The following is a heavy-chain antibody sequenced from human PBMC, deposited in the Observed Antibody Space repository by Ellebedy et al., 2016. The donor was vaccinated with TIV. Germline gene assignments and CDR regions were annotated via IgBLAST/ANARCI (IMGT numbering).Heavy chain of an antibody. J-gene: IGHJ2*01. CDR2: IYPGDSDT. CDR1: GYSFTSYW. V-gene: IGHV5-51*01. D-gene: IGHD7-27*01. CDR3: ARSSKGPLGKVAHWYFDL. Sequence: GESLKISCKGSGYSFTSYWIGWVRQMPGKGLEWMGIIYPGDSDTRYSPSFQGQVTISADKSISTAYLQWSSLKASDTAMYYCARSSKGPLGKVAHWYFDLWGRGTLVTVSS.